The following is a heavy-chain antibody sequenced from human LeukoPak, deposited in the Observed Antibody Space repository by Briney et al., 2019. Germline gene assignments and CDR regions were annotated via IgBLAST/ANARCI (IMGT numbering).Heavy chain of an antibody. J-gene: IGHJ1*01. Sequence: GGSLRLSCAASGFTFSSYAMYWVRQAPGKGLEWVAVISYDGSDKFYADSVKGRFTISRDSSKNTLYLQMNGLRAEDAAMYFCAGSLGYSYGSYHWGQGILVTVSS. CDR3: AGSLGYSYGSYH. D-gene: IGHD5-18*01. V-gene: IGHV3-30*04. CDR2: ISYDGSDK. CDR1: GFTFSSYA.